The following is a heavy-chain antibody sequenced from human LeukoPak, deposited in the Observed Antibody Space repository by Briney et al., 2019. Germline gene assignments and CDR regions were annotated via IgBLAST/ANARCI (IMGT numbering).Heavy chain of an antibody. CDR3: ARTYCGGDCYFRY. D-gene: IGHD2-21*02. Sequence: SETLSLTCTVSGGSISSSSYYWGWIRQPPGKGLEWIGSIYYSGSTNYNPSLKSRVTMSVDTSKNQFSLKLSSVTAADTAMYYCARTYCGGDCYFRYWGQGTLVTVSS. CDR1: GGSISSSSYY. CDR2: IYYSGST. V-gene: IGHV4-39*07. J-gene: IGHJ4*02.